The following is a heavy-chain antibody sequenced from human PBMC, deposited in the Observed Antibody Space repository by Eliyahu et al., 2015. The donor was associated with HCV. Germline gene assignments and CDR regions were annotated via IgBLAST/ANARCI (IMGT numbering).Heavy chain of an antibody. CDR1: GGSITTYY. CDR3: ASGGGGIAVAVTGGWFDP. J-gene: IGHJ5*02. CDR2: IHYSGST. D-gene: IGHD6-19*01. Sequence: QVQLQESGPGLVKPSXTLSLTCXVSGGSITTYYWSWIRQPPGKGLEWIGYIHYSGSTNYNPSLKSRVTISLDTSNNQFSLNLTSVTAADTAVYYCASGGGGIAVAVTGGWFDPWGQGTLVTVSS. V-gene: IGHV4-59*01.